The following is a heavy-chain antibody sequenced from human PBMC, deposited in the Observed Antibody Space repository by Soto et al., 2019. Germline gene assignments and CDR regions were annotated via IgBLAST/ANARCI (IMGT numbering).Heavy chain of an antibody. V-gene: IGHV1-18*01. J-gene: IGHJ4*02. Sequence: ASVKVSCKASGYTFTSYGISWVRQAPGQGLEWMGWISAYNGNTNYAQKLQGRVTMTTDTSTSTAYMELRSLGSDDTAVCCWARGGGPVGEWLLYMEDDYWGQGTLVTVSS. CDR3: ARGGGPVGEWLLYMEDDY. CDR1: GYTFTSYG. D-gene: IGHD3-3*01. CDR2: ISAYNGNT.